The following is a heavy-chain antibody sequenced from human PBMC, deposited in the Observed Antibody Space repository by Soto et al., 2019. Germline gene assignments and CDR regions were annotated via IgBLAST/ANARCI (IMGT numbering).Heavy chain of an antibody. V-gene: IGHV3-49*03. CDR2: IRSKAYGGTT. J-gene: IGHJ4*02. Sequence: GGSLRLSCTASGFTFGDYAMSWFRQAPGKGLEWVGFIRSKAYGGTTEYAASVKGRFTISRDDSKSIAYLQMNSLKTEDTAVYYCTRDRCSGGSCYGQENFDYWGQGTLVTVSS. CDR3: TRDRCSGGSCYGQENFDY. D-gene: IGHD2-15*01. CDR1: GFTFGDYA.